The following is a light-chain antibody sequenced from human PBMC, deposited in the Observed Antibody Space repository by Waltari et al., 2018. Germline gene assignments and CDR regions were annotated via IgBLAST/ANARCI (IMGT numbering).Light chain of an antibody. CDR3: QETYTPPWT. CDR2: SAS. V-gene: IGKV1-39*01. J-gene: IGKJ1*01. Sequence: DIQMTQSPLSLSASVGDRVTVTCRASQSVRTHLNWYQHKPGKAPELLVYSASFLETGVPSSFSAGGSGTDFNFTITAVQPEDLATYYWQETYTPPWTFGPGTRLEIK. CDR1: QSVRTH.